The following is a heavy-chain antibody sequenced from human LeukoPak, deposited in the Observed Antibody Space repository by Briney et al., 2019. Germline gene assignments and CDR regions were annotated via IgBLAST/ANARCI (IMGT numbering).Heavy chain of an antibody. CDR3: AREPLYDSSNDAFDI. V-gene: IGHV3-20*04. CDR1: GFTFDDYG. CDR2: INWNGGST. Sequence: GGSLRLSCAASGFTFDDYGMSWVRQAPGKGLEWVSGINWNGGSTGYADSVKGRFTISRDNAKNSLYLQMNSLRAEHTAVYYCAREPLYDSSNDAFDIWGQGTMVTVSS. D-gene: IGHD3-22*01. J-gene: IGHJ3*02.